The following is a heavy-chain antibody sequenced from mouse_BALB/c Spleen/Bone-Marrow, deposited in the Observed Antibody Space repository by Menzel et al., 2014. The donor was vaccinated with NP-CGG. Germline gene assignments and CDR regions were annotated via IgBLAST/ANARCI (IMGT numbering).Heavy chain of an antibody. D-gene: IGHD1-1*01. V-gene: IGHV1-69*02. CDR2: IDPSDSYT. J-gene: IGHJ1*01. CDR3: ARGGNGPDGYWYFDV. CDR1: GYTFXSYW. Sequence: VQLVESGAGLVKPGASVKLSCKASGYTFXSYWMHWVKQRPGQGLEWIGEIDPSDSYTNYNQKFKGKATLTVDKSSSTAYMQLSSLTSEDSAVYYCARGGNGPDGYWYFDVWGAGTTVTVSS.